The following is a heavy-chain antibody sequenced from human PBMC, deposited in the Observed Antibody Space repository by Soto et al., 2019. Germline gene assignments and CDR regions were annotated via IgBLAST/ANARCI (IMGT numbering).Heavy chain of an antibody. D-gene: IGHD3-10*01. V-gene: IGHV4-31*03. J-gene: IGHJ4*02. Sequence: SETLSLTCTVSGGSISSGRYYWSWIRQHPGKGLEWIGYIYYSGSTYYNPSLKSRVTISVDTSKNQFSLKLSSVTAADTAVYYCARVRFRAKCIDYWGRGTLVTVSS. CDR3: ARVRFRAKCIDY. CDR2: IYYSGST. CDR1: GGSISSGRYY.